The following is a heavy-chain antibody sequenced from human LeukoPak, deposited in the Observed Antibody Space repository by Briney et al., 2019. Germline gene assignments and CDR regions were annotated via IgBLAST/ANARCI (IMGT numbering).Heavy chain of an antibody. CDR1: GYTFTSYG. D-gene: IGHD2-21*01. Sequence: ASVKVSCKASGYTFTSYGISWVRQAPGQGLEWMGWISAYNGNTNYAQKFQGRVTITADESTSTAYMELSSLRSEDTAVYYCARGSVVVRLRGPLDYWGQGTLVTVSS. J-gene: IGHJ4*02. CDR2: ISAYNGNT. CDR3: ARGSVVVRLRGPLDY. V-gene: IGHV1-18*01.